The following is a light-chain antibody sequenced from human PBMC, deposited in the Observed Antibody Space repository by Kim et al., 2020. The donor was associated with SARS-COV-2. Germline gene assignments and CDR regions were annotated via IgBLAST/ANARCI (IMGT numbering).Light chain of an antibody. J-gene: IGLJ3*02. Sequence: GQSITFSCTGTSSDVGGYNYVSWFQQHPGKAPKLIIYDVTKRPSGVSDRVSGSKSGNTASLTISGLRAEDEADYYCSSYTGTYTWVFGGGTKLTVL. CDR3: SSYTGTYTWV. CDR1: SSDVGGYNY. V-gene: IGLV2-14*04. CDR2: DVT.